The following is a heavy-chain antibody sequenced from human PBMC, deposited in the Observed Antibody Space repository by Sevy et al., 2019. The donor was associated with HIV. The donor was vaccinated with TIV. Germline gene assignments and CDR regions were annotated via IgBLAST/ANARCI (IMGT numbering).Heavy chain of an antibody. V-gene: IGHV3-48*01. CDR1: GFTFSSYS. Sequence: GGSLRLSCAASGFTFSSYSMNWVRQAPGKGLEWVSYISSSSSTIYYADSVKGRFTISRDNAKNSLYLQMNSLRAEDTAVYYCARDSSEQWLVGYYGMDVWGQGPRSPSP. CDR3: ARDSSEQWLVGYYGMDV. D-gene: IGHD6-19*01. CDR2: ISSSSSTI. J-gene: IGHJ6*02.